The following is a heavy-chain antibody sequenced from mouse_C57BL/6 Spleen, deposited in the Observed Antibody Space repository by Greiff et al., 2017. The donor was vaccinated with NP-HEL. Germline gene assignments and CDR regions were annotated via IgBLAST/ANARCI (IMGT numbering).Heavy chain of an antibody. J-gene: IGHJ2*01. D-gene: IGHD2-12*01. CDR2: IDPSDSYT. CDR1: GYTFTSYW. V-gene: IGHV1-69*01. CDR3: ARGGAYYSYFDY. Sequence: VQLQQSGAELVMPGASVKLSCKASGYTFTSYWMHWVKQRPGQGLEWIGEIDPSDSYTNYNQKFKGKSTLTVDKSSSTAYMQLSSLTSEDSAVYYCARGGAYYSYFDYWGQGTTLTVSS.